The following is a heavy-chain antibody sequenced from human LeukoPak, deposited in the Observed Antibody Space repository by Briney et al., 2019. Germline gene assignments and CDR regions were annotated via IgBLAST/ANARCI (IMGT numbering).Heavy chain of an antibody. J-gene: IGHJ4*02. CDR3: ARSLTIFGVVIPSFDY. Sequence: GSLRLSCAASGFSFSSYTMNWVRQAPEKGLEWVSSISSSSSYIYYTDSVKGRFTISRDNAKNSLYLQMNSLRAEDTAVYYCARSLTIFGVVIPSFDYWGQGTLVTLSS. D-gene: IGHD3-3*01. CDR2: ISSSSSYI. V-gene: IGHV3-21*01. CDR1: GFSFSSYT.